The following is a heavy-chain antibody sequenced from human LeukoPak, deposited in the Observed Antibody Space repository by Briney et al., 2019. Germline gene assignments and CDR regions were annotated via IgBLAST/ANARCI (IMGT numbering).Heavy chain of an antibody. Sequence: PSETLSLTCAVYGGSFSGYYWSWIRQPPGKGLGWIGEISHSGGTDYNPSLKSRVTISVDTSRNQFPLKVSSVTAADTAVHYCARGRHWGAGADYWGQGTLVTVSS. CDR1: GGSFSGYY. J-gene: IGHJ4*02. V-gene: IGHV4-34*01. D-gene: IGHD7-27*01. CDR2: ISHSGGT. CDR3: ARGRHWGAGADY.